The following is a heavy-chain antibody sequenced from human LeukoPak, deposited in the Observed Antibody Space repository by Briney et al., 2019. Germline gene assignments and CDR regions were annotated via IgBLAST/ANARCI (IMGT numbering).Heavy chain of an antibody. J-gene: IGHJ6*03. CDR3: ARSLRSYCTNGICRGGPYYYYYMDV. CDR2: ISTDGSST. CDR1: GFTFSSYW. D-gene: IGHD2-8*01. Sequence: PGGSLRLSCAASGFTFSSYWMHWVRQTPGKGLVWVSRISTDGSSTSYADSVKGRFTISRDNAKNTLYLQMNSLRAEDTAVYYCARSLRSYCTNGICRGGPYYYYYMDVWGKGTTVTVSS. V-gene: IGHV3-74*01.